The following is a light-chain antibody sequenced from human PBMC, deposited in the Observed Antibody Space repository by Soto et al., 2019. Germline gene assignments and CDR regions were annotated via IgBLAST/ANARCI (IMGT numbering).Light chain of an antibody. J-gene: IGKJ4*01. CDR3: QQANSFPLT. Sequence: DIQMTQSPSSLSASVGDRVTITCRASQNINTYLNWYQQKPGKAPKLLIYAASSLQSGVPSRFSGSGSGTDFTLTISSLQPEDSATYYCQQANSFPLTFGGGTKVEIK. CDR2: AAS. V-gene: IGKV1-39*01. CDR1: QNINTY.